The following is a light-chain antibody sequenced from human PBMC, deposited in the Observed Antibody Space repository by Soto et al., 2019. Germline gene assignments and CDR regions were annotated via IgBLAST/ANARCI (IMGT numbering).Light chain of an antibody. CDR1: SSDIGNYDF. Sequence: QSALTQPASVSGSPGQSITISCTETSSDIGNYDFVSWYQQVPGTAPKAMIYEVSSRPSGVSNRFSGSKSGNTASLTISGLQAEDEAYYYCSSFTISSPLFVFGSGTKLTVL. CDR2: EVS. CDR3: SSFTISSPLFV. V-gene: IGLV2-14*01. J-gene: IGLJ1*01.